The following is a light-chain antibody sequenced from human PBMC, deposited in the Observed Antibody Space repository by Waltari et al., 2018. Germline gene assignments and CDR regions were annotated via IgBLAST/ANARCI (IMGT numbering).Light chain of an antibody. CDR1: ALPQKY. CDR3: YSTDSSVNHRV. J-gene: IGLJ3*02. V-gene: IGLV3-10*01. CDR2: EDS. Sequence: SYELTQPPSVPVFPGQTARITLPGHALPQKYAYWFQQKSGQAPVVVIYEDSERPSGIPERFSASTSGTVATLTISGAQVEDEADYYCYSTDSSVNHRVFGGGTKLTVL.